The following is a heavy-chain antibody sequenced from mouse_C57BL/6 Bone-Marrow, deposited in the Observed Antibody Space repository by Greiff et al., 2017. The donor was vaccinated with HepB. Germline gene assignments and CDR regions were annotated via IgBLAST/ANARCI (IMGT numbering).Heavy chain of an antibody. CDR3: ARDRITTVVAPYYFDY. J-gene: IGHJ2*01. CDR2: ISYDGSN. Sequence: EVKLMESGPGLVKPSQSLSLTCSVTGYSITSGYYWNWIRQFPGNKLEWMGYISYDGSNNYNPSLKNRISITRDTSKNQFFLKLNSVTTEDTATYYCARDRITTVVAPYYFDYWGQGTTLTVSS. V-gene: IGHV3-6*01. D-gene: IGHD1-1*01. CDR1: GYSITSGYY.